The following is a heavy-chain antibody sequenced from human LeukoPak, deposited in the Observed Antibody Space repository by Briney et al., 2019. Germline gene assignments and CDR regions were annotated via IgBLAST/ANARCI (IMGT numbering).Heavy chain of an antibody. D-gene: IGHD3-10*01. CDR2: IASDGSHT. V-gene: IGHV3-30-3*01. CDR1: GFTFSTYF. Sequence: GRSPRLSCAASGFTFSTYFMHWVRQAPGKGLEWVAVIASDGSHTFYVESVKGRFTISRDNSKNTLYLQMNSLRAEDTAVYFCARERQDTIVHSGAFDIWGQGTMVTVSS. CDR3: ARERQDTIVHSGAFDI. J-gene: IGHJ3*02.